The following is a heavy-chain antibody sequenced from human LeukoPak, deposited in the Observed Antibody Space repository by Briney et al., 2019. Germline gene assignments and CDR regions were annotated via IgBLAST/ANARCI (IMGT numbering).Heavy chain of an antibody. J-gene: IGHJ4*02. D-gene: IGHD4-17*01. CDR1: GFTFDDYA. CDR2: ISWNSGSI. V-gene: IGHV3-9*01. CDR3: AKDRDGDRALDY. Sequence: GGSLRLSCAASGFTFDDYAMHWVRQAPGKGLEWVSGISWNSGSIGYADSVKGRFTISRDNAKNSLYLQMNSLRAEDTAVYYCAKDRDGDRALDYWGQGTLVTVSS.